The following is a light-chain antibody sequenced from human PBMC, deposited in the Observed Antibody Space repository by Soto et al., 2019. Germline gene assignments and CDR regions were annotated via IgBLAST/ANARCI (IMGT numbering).Light chain of an antibody. J-gene: IGKJ1*01. V-gene: IGKV1-27*01. Sequence: DIQMTQSPSSLSASVGDRVTITCRASQGIGSYLAWYQQSPGKVPKVLIYAASTLQSGVPSRFSGSGSGTDFTLTISSLQPEDVATYYCQRHNTAPWTFGQGTKVDIK. CDR1: QGIGSY. CDR2: AAS. CDR3: QRHNTAPWT.